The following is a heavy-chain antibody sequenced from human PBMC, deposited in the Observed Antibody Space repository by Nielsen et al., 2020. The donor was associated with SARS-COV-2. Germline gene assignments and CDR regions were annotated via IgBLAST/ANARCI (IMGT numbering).Heavy chain of an antibody. CDR2: ISYDGSNK. CDR3: AKFTRPAWGLFDY. V-gene: IGHV3-30-3*02. Sequence: GESLKISCAASGFTFSSYAMHWVRQAPGKGLEWVAVISYDGSNKYYADSVKGRFTISRDNSKNTLYLQMNSLRAEDTAVYYCAKFTRPAWGLFDYWGQGTLVTVSS. D-gene: IGHD3-16*01. J-gene: IGHJ4*02. CDR1: GFTFSSYA.